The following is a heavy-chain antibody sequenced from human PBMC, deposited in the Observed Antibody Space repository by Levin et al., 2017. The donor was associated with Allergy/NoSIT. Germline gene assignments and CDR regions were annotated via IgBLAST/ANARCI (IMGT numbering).Heavy chain of an antibody. J-gene: IGHJ6*02. CDR1: GGSISSSSHY. D-gene: IGHD6-25*01. CDR3: ASISGGYQYHGMDV. Sequence: SRTLSLTCTVSGGSISSSSHYWAWIRQPPGKGLEWIGHIYYSGSTYTNPSLKSRVTMSVDTSKNQFSLKLSLVTAADTALFYCASISGGYQYHGMDVWGQGTTVTVSS. V-gene: IGHV4-39*07. CDR2: IYYSGST.